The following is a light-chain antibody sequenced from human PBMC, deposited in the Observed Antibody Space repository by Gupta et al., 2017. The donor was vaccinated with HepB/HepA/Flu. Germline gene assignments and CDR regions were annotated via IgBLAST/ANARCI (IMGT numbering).Light chain of an antibody. J-gene: IGKJ3*01. CDR2: DAS. V-gene: IGKV3-11*01. Sequence: DIVLTQSPATLSLSPGERATLSCRASQSVSSYLALYQQKPSQAPRLLLFDASNRATGIPARFSFSGCGTDFTLTIRILEAEDFAVEVCQQSRNLPPPFTFGPGTKVDIK. CDR1: QSVSSY. CDR3: QQSRNLPPPFT.